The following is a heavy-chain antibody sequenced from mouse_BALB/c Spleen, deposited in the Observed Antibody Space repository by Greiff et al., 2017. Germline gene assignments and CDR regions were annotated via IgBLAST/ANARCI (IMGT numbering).Heavy chain of an antibody. V-gene: IGHV1-12*01. CDR2: IYPGNGDT. CDR1: GYTFTSYN. J-gene: IGHJ3*01. CDR3: AGVDFAY. Sequence: QVQLQQPGAELVKPGASVKMSCKASGYTFTSYNMHWVKQTPGQGLEWIGAIYPGNGDTSYNQKFKGKATLTADKSSSTAYMQLSSLTSEDSAVYYCAGVDFAYWGQGTLVTVSA. D-gene: IGHD1-1*01.